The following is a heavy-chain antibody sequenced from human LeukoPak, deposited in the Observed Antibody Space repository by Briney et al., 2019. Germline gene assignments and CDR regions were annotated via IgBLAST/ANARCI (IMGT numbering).Heavy chain of an antibody. CDR3: ARRGDYYDSSGYWD. Sequence: PSETLSLTCAVYGGSFSGYYWSWIRQPPGKGLEWIGEINHSGSTNYNPSLKSRVAISVDTSKNQFSLKLSSVTAADTAVYYCARRGDYYDSSGYWDWGEGTLVTVSS. D-gene: IGHD3-22*01. CDR1: GGSFSGYY. CDR2: INHSGST. J-gene: IGHJ1*01. V-gene: IGHV4-34*01.